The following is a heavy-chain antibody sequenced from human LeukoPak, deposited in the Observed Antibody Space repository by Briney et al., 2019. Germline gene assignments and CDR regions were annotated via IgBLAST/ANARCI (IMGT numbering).Heavy chain of an antibody. J-gene: IGHJ4*02. V-gene: IGHV4-61*01. Sequence: SETLSLTCTVSGGSVSSGSYYWSWIRQPPGKGLEWIGYIYYSGSTNYNPSLKSRVTISVDTSKNQFSLKLSSVTAADTAVYYCERRGDYSGSGSYYPFDYWGQGTLVTVSS. CDR2: IYYSGST. D-gene: IGHD3-10*01. CDR3: ERRGDYSGSGSYYPFDY. CDR1: GGSVSSGSYY.